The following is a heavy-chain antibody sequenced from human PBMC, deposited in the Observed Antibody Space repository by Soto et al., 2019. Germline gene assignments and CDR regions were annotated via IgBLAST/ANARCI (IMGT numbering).Heavy chain of an antibody. CDR2: ISSSSSTI. CDR1: GFTFSSYS. J-gene: IGHJ6*02. D-gene: IGHD3-9*01. CDR3: AREGEQYFDWLLTPYYYYGMEV. Sequence: PGGSLRLSCAASGFTFSSYSMNWVRQAPGKGLEWVSYISSSSSTIYYADSVKGRFTISRDNAKNSLYLQMNSLRDEDTAVYYCAREGEQYFDWLLTPYYYYGMEVWGQGTTVTVSS. V-gene: IGHV3-48*02.